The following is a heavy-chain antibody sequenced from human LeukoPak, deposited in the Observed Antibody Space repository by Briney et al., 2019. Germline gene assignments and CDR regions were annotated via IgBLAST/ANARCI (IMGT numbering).Heavy chain of an antibody. CDR2: VRYDGSNK. CDR3: AKDRPFYSNYEGFDY. D-gene: IGHD4-11*01. CDR1: GFTFSSYG. Sequence: PGGSLRLSCAASGFTFSSYGMHWVRQAPGKGLEWVAFVRYDGSNKYYADSVKGRFTISRDNSKNTLYLQMNSLRAEDTAVYYCAKDRPFYSNYEGFDYWGQGTLVTVSS. J-gene: IGHJ4*02. V-gene: IGHV3-30*02.